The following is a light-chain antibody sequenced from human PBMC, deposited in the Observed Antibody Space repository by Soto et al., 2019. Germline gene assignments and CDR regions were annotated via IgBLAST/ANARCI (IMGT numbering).Light chain of an antibody. V-gene: IGLV1-40*01. Sequence: QSVLTQPPSVSGAPGQRVTISCTGSSSNIGANYDVHWYQQVPGTAPKLLIYGDNNRPSGVPDRFSGSKSDTSASLAITGLQAEDEADYFCQSYDSSLSGSVFGGGTKLTVL. CDR2: GDN. CDR1: SSNIGANYD. J-gene: IGLJ2*01. CDR3: QSYDSSLSGSV.